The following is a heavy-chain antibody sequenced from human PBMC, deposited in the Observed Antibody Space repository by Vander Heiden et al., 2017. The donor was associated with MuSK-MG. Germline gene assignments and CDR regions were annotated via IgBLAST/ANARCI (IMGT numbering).Heavy chain of an antibody. V-gene: IGHV4-39*01. D-gene: IGHD4-17*01. Sequence: QLQLQESGPGLVKPSETLSLTCTVSGGSISSSSYYWGWIRQPPGKGLEWIGSIYYSGSTYYNPSLKSRVTISVDTSKNQSSLKLSSVTAADTAVYYCARGYGDYPRFDYWGQGTLVTVSS. CDR1: GGSISSSSYY. J-gene: IGHJ4*02. CDR2: IYYSGST. CDR3: ARGYGDYPRFDY.